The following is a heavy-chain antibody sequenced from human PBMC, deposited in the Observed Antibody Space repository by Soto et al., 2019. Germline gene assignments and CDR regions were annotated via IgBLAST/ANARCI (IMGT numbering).Heavy chain of an antibody. V-gene: IGHV3-48*03. J-gene: IGHJ5*02. Sequence: EVQLVESGGGLVQPGGSLRLSCAASGFTFSSYEMNWVRQAPGKGLEWVSYISSSGSTIYYADSVKGRFTISRDNAKNSLYLQMNSLRAEETAVDYCARGVAVKFNLFDPWGQGTLVTGSS. CDR1: GFTFSSYE. CDR2: ISSSGSTI. CDR3: ARGVAVKFNLFDP. D-gene: IGHD6-19*01.